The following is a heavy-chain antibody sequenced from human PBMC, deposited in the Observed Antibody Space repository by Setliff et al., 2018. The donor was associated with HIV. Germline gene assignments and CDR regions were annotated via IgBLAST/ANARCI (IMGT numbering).Heavy chain of an antibody. CDR3: ARFCSGGSCPDY. Sequence: PSETLSLTCTVSGGSISTYYWSWIRQPPGKGLEWIWSIYHSGSTYYNPSLKSRVTISVDTSKNQFSLKLSSVTAADTAVYYCARFCSGGSCPDYWGQGTLVTVS. CDR2: IYHSGST. D-gene: IGHD2-15*01. J-gene: IGHJ4*02. CDR1: GGSISTYY. V-gene: IGHV4-59*08.